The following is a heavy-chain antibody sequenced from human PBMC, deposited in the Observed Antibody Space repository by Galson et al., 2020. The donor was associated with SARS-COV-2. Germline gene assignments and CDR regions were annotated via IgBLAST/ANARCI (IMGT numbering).Heavy chain of an antibody. Sequence: GGSLRLSCAASGFTFARYAMSWVRQAPEKGLEWVSSVTAAGASTYHAASVKGRFTISRDNAKNTPYLQMNSLRVEDTALYYCAKDQGNDYGDQLDYWGQGTLVSVSS. J-gene: IGHJ4*02. CDR3: AKDQGNDYGDQLDY. V-gene: IGHV3-23*01. CDR1: GFTFARYA. D-gene: IGHD4-17*01. CDR2: VTAAGAST.